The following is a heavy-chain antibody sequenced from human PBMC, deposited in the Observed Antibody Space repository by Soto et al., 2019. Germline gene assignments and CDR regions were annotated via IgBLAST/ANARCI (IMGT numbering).Heavy chain of an antibody. J-gene: IGHJ4*02. CDR3: ARDDGYCSGGSCSAFDY. CDR2: ISYDGSNK. D-gene: IGHD2-15*01. Sequence: GSLRLSCAASGFTFSSYAMHWVRQAPGKGLEWVAVISYDGSNKYYADSVKGRFTISRDNSKNTLYLQMNSLRAEDTAVYYCARDDGYCSGGSCSAFDYWGQGTLVTVSS. CDR1: GFTFSSYA. V-gene: IGHV3-30-3*01.